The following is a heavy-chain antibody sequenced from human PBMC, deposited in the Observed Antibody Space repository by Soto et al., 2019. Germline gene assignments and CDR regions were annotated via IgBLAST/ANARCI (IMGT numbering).Heavy chain of an antibody. CDR1: GFTFSSYA. D-gene: IGHD2-2*01. CDR2: ISGSGGST. CDR3: AKDGHQLLSYSWFDP. Sequence: GGSLRLSCAASGFTFSSYAMSWVRQAPGKGLEWVSAISGSGGSTYYADSVKGRFTISRDNSKNTLYLQMNSLRAEDTAVYYCAKDGHQLLSYSWFDPWGQGTLVTVSS. V-gene: IGHV3-23*01. J-gene: IGHJ5*02.